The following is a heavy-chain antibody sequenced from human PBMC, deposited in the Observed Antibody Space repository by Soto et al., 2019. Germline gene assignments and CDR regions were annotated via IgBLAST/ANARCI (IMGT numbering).Heavy chain of an antibody. CDR2: IYYSGST. V-gene: IGHV4-59*01. Sequence: WETLSLSCTVAGGSISSYYWSWIRQPPGKGLEWIGYIYYSGSTNYNPSLKGRVTISVDTSKNQFSLKLSSVTAADTAVYYCAREPLWGSAKYFDYWRQRTPVTAPS. J-gene: IGHJ4*02. D-gene: IGHD7-27*01. CDR1: GGSISSYY. CDR3: AREPLWGSAKYFDY.